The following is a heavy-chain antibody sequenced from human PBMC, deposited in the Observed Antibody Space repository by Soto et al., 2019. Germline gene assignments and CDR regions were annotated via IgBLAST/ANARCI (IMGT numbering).Heavy chain of an antibody. Sequence: ASVKVSCKASGYTFTSYGISWVRQAPGQGLEWMGWISAYNGNTNYAQKLQGRVTMTTDTSTSTAYMELRSLRSDDTAVYYCARGTLRYCSGGFFYCYDDHRYLIYF. V-gene: IGHV1-18*01. CDR3: ARGTLRYCSGGFFYCYDDHRYLIYF. CDR1: GYTFTSYG. J-gene: IGHJ1*01. CDR2: ISAYNGNT. D-gene: IGHD2-15*01.